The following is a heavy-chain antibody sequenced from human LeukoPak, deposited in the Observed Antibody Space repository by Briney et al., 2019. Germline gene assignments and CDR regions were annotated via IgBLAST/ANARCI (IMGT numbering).Heavy chain of an antibody. Sequence: SQTLSLTCAVSGDSVTSSGSYWTWIRHHPGKGLEWIGYISNSGTTSYNPSLKSRLSISVYTSANEFSLRLTSVTAADTAVYYCARDVVVTSSPDAFDIWGQGTMVTVSS. CDR2: ISNSGTT. J-gene: IGHJ3*02. CDR1: GDSVTSSGSY. V-gene: IGHV4-31*11. CDR3: ARDVVVTSSPDAFDI. D-gene: IGHD2-21*01.